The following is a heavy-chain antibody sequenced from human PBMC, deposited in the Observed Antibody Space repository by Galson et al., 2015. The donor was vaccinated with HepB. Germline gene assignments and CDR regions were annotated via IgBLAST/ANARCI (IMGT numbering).Heavy chain of an antibody. D-gene: IGHD4-23*01. V-gene: IGHV3-15*01. Sequence: SLRLSCAASGFTFSNAWMSWVRQAPGKGLEWVGRIKSKTDGGTTDYAAPVKGRFTISRDDSKNTLYLQMNSLKTEDTAVYYCTTFPTNYGGNDWYFDLWGRGTLVTVSS. CDR1: GFTFSNAW. CDR3: TTFPTNYGGNDWYFDL. CDR2: IKSKTDGGTT. J-gene: IGHJ2*01.